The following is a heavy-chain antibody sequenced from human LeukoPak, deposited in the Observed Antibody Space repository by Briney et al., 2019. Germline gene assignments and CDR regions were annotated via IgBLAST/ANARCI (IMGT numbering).Heavy chain of an antibody. Sequence: PGGSLRLSCAASGFTFNSYWMHWVRQGPGKGLVWVSRISSDGSTTSYADSVKGRFTISRDNSKNTLYLQMISLRAEDTAVYYCAKDHEYNWNDLLRYNWFDPWGQGTLVTVSS. J-gene: IGHJ5*02. V-gene: IGHV3-74*01. CDR3: AKDHEYNWNDLLRYNWFDP. CDR1: GFTFNSYW. D-gene: IGHD1-1*01. CDR2: ISSDGSTT.